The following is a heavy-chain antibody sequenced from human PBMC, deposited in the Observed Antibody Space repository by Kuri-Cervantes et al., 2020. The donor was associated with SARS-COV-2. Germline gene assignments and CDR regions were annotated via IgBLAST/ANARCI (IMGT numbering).Heavy chain of an antibody. CDR2: IYYSGST. CDR3: ARVFTASFDF. V-gene: IGHV4-39*07. CDR1: GGSISSSSYY. J-gene: IGHJ4*02. Sequence: SETLSLTCTVSGGSISSSSYYWGWIRQPPGKGLEWIGSIYYSGSTYYNPSLKSRVTISVDTSKNQFSLKLSSVTAADTAVYYCARVFTASFDFWGQETLVTVSS.